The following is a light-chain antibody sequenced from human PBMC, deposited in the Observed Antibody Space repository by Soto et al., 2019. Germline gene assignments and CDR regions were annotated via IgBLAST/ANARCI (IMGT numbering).Light chain of an antibody. J-gene: IGLJ2*01. CDR3: SSYAGSNIL. CDR1: SSDVGGYNY. CDR2: EVS. Sequence: QSVLTQPPSASGSPGQSVTISCTGTSSDVGGYNYVSWYQQHPGKAPKLMIYEVSKRPSGLPDRFSGSKSGNTASLTVSGLQAEDEADYCCSSYAGSNILFGGGTK. V-gene: IGLV2-8*01.